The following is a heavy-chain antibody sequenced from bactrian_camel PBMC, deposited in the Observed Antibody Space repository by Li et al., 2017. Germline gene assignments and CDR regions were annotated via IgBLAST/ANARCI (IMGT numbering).Heavy chain of an antibody. V-gene: IGHV3S1*01. CDR3: AADQGLSCWGALTSTARFDDLKL. Sequence: VQLVESGGGLVQPGGSLRLSCAASGYTYNRNCMAWFRQAPGKGLEWISGIQTRGSSTFYADSVKGRFTISRDNAKKTLSLQVNSLKPEDSAMYYCAADQGLSCWGALTSTARFDDLKLWGQGTRSPSP. D-gene: IGHD5*01. CDR1: GYTYNRNC. J-gene: IGHJ4*01. CDR2: IQTRGSST.